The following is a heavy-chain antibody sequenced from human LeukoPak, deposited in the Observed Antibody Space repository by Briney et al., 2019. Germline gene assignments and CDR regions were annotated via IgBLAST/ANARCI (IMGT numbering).Heavy chain of an antibody. Sequence: SETLSLTCTVSGGSISSYYWSLIRQPPRKGLEWIGYIYYSGSTNYNPSLKSRVTISVDTSKNQFSLKLSSVTAADTAVYYCARQNRYYFDYWGQGTLVTVSS. CDR3: ARQNRYYFDY. CDR2: IYYSGST. V-gene: IGHV4-59*08. J-gene: IGHJ4*02. CDR1: GGSISSYY.